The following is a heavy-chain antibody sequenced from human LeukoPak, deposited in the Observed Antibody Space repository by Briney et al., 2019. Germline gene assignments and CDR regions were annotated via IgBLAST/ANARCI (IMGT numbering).Heavy chain of an antibody. J-gene: IGHJ4*02. D-gene: IGHD3-10*01. CDR1: GGSVSSGSYY. V-gene: IGHV4-61*01. CDR3: ARDIHGSGIFDY. Sequence: PSETLSLTCSVSGGSVSSGSYYWTWIRQPPGRGLEWIANVRYNGDTNYNPSLKSRVSISLDTSKNQVSLELSSVTAADTAVYYCARDIHGSGIFDYWGQGTLVTVSS. CDR2: VRYNGDT.